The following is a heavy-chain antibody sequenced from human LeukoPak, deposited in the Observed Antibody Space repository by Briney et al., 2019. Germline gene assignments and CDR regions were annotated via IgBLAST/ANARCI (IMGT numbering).Heavy chain of an antibody. CDR2: IYYSGST. J-gene: IGHJ4*02. V-gene: IGHV4-39*01. CDR3: ARHYGP. Sequence: TFSNYAMSWVRQAPGKGLEWIGSIYYSGSTYYNPSLKSRVTISVDTSKNQFSLKLNSVTATDTAVYYCARHYGPWGQGTLVTVSS. CDR1: TFSNYA. D-gene: IGHD3-10*01.